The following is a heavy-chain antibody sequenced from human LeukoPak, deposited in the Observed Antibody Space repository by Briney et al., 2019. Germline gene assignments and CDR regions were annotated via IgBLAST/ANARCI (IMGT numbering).Heavy chain of an antibody. J-gene: IGHJ6*02. CDR1: GYTFTGYY. Sequence: GASVKVSCKASGYTFTGYYMHWVRQAPGQGLEWMGWINPNSGGTNYAQKFQGRVTMTRDTSISTAYMELSRLRSDDTAVYYCARDPLPGGSGSFPLYYYYYGMDVWGQGTTVTVSS. V-gene: IGHV1-2*02. CDR3: ARDPLPGGSGSFPLYYYYYGMDV. D-gene: IGHD3-10*01. CDR2: INPNSGGT.